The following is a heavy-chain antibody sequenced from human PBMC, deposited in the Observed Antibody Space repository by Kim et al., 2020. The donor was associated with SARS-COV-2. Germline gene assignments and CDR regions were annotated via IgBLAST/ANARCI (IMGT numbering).Heavy chain of an antibody. D-gene: IGHD3-22*01. CDR1: GGSFSGYY. CDR3: ARGGLTIIVVGSGYFDY. CDR2: INHSGST. Sequence: SETLSLTCAVYGGSFSGYYWSWIRQPPGKGLEWIGEINHSGSTNYNPSLKSRVTISVDTSKNQFSLKLSSVTAADTAVYYCARGGLTIIVVGSGYFDYWGQGTLVTVSS. V-gene: IGHV4-34*01. J-gene: IGHJ4*02.